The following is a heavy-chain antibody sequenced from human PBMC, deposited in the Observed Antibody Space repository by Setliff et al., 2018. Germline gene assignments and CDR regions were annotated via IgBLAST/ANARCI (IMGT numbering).Heavy chain of an antibody. CDR3: VIPFCAGATCPPS. CDR2: INPNIGDT. Sequence: SFNFSFNTSSYTFSVYYIHWLLHSPGQGLQWMGWINPNIGDTNYAPKFQGRVTMTRDTSIKTAYLEVNGLTSDDTAVYYCVIPFCAGATCPPSWGQGTQVTVSS. V-gene: IGHV1-2*02. CDR1: SYTFSVYY. D-gene: IGHD2-21*01. J-gene: IGHJ4*02.